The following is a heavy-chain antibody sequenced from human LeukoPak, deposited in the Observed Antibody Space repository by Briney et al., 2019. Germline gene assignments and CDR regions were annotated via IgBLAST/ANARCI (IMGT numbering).Heavy chain of an antibody. CDR1: GYTFTGYY. Sequence: ASVKVSCKASGYTFTGYYMHWVRQAPGQGLEWMGWINPNSGGTNYAQKFQGRVTMTRDTSISTAYMELSRLRSDDTAVYHCARGDYYDSSDGAFDIWGQGTMVTVSS. V-gene: IGHV1-2*02. CDR2: INPNSGGT. D-gene: IGHD3-22*01. J-gene: IGHJ3*02. CDR3: ARGDYYDSSDGAFDI.